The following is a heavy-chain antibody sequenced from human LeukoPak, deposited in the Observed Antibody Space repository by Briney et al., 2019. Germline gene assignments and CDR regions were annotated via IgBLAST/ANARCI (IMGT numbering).Heavy chain of an antibody. CDR3: ARLDTAMDPSYFDY. J-gene: IGHJ4*02. CDR1: GGSFSGYY. Sequence: SETLSLTCAVYGGSFSGYYWSWIRQPPGKGLEWIGEINESGSTNYNPSLKRRVTISIDTSKNQLSLKLTSVTDAHTAVYYSARLDTAMDPSYFDYWGQGTLVTVSS. D-gene: IGHD5-18*01. V-gene: IGHV4-34*01. CDR2: INESGST.